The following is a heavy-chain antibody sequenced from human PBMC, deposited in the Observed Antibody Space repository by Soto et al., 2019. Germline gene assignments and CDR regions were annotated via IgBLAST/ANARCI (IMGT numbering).Heavy chain of an antibody. CDR3: ARGTYYYGSGSHALAFDI. J-gene: IGHJ3*02. Sequence: QVQLQESGPGLVKPSGTLSLTCAVSSGSISSSNWWSWVRQPPGKGLEWIGEIYHSGSTNYNPSLKSRVTISVDKSKNQFSPKLSSVTAADTAVYYCARGTYYYGSGSHALAFDIWGQGTMVTVSS. CDR2: IYHSGST. CDR1: SGSISSSNW. D-gene: IGHD3-10*01. V-gene: IGHV4-4*02.